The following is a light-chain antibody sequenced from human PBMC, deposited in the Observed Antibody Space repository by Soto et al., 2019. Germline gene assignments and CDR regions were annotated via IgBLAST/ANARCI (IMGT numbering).Light chain of an antibody. CDR3: QKYDSAPLT. J-gene: IGKJ4*01. V-gene: IGKV1-27*01. CDR2: AAS. Sequence: DIQMTQSPSFLSASVGDRVTITCRAIQGIDSNLAWYQQKAGKAPKLLIYAASTWQSRIPFRFSGSGSGPKFALIISSLQPDDVATYFCQKYDSAPLTFGGGTKVDIK. CDR1: QGIDSN.